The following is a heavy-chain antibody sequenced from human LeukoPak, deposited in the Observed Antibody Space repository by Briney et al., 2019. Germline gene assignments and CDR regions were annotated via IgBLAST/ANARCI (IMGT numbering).Heavy chain of an antibody. CDR1: GFTFSNYA. Sequence: PGGSLRLSCEVSGFTFSNYAMNWVRQAPGKGVEWVSSISASAGSAVYGDSVKGGFTISRVNAENTLYMQMNRLRDDDTAIYYCAKDQRSGEYDYGWGPFDIWGQGTMVTVSS. CDR2: ISASAGSA. J-gene: IGHJ3*02. CDR3: AKDQRSGEYDYGWGPFDI. V-gene: IGHV3-23*01. D-gene: IGHD3-10*01.